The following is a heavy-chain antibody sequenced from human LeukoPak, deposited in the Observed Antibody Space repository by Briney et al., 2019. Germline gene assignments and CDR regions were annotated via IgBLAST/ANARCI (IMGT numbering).Heavy chain of an antibody. V-gene: IGHV5-51*01. CDR1: GYSFTSYW. D-gene: IGHD6-19*01. CDR2: IYPGDSDT. CDR3: ARHSTRPYSSGWKRSSGVGWYFDL. Sequence: GESLKISCKGSGYSFTSYWIGWVRQMPGKGLEWMGIIYPGDSDTTYSPSFQGQVTISVDKSISTAYLQWSSLKASDTAMYYCARHSTRPYSSGWKRSSGVGWYFDLWGRGTLVTVSS. J-gene: IGHJ2*01.